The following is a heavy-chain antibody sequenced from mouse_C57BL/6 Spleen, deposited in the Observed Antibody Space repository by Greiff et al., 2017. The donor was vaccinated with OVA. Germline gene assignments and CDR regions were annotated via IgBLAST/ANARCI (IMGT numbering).Heavy chain of an antibody. D-gene: IGHD2-2*01. CDR3: ARHGKGNDVDY. J-gene: IGHJ2*01. CDR1: GFTFSDYG. V-gene: IGHV5-15*01. CDR2: ISNLAYSL. Sequence: EVQGVESGGGLVQPGGSLKLSCAASGFTFSDYGMAWVRQAPRKGPEWVAFISNLAYSLYYADTVTGRFTISRENAKNTLYLERSSLRSEDTAMYYCARHGKGNDVDYWGQGTTLTVAS.